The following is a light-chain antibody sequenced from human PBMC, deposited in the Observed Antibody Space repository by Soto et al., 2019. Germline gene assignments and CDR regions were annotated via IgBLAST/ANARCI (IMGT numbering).Light chain of an antibody. CDR3: SSYAGSNNLL. V-gene: IGLV2-8*01. CDR2: EVT. Sequence: QSALTQPPSASGSPGQSVTISCTGTSSDVGGYNYVSWYQQHPGKAPKLIIYEVTKRPSGVPDRFSGSKSGNTASLTVSGLQADDEADYDCSSYAGSNNLLFGGGTQLTVL. CDR1: SSDVGGYNY. J-gene: IGLJ2*01.